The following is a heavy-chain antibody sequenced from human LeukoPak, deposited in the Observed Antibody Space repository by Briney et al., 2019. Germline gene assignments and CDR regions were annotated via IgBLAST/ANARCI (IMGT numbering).Heavy chain of an antibody. V-gene: IGHV3-66*01. CDR3: FSFGVVVVAAV. J-gene: IGHJ3*01. Sequence: GGSLRLSCAASGFTVSSNYMSWVRQAPGKGLEWVSVIYSGGSTYYAGSVKGRFTISRDNSKNTLYLQMNSLRAEDTAVYYCFSFGVVVVAAVWGQGTMVTVSS. CDR2: IYSGGST. CDR1: GFTVSSNY. D-gene: IGHD2-15*01.